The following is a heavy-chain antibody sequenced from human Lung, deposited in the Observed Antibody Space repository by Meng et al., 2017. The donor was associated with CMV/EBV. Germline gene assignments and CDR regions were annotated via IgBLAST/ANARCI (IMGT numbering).Heavy chain of an antibody. CDR2: MNPNSGNT. CDR3: ARRERERWRGNWFHP. Sequence: ASVKVSCKASGYTFTSYDINWVRQATGQGLEWMGWMNPNSGNTGYAQKFQGRVTMTRNTSINTAYMELSSLRSEDTAVYYCARRERERWRGNWFHPWGQGXMVTVSS. J-gene: IGHJ5*02. D-gene: IGHD4-23*01. CDR1: GYTFTSYD. V-gene: IGHV1-8*01.